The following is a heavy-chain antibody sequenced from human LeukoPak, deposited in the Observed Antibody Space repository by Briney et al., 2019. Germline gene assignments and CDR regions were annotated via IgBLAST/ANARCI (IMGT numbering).Heavy chain of an antibody. CDR3: ARDNPYYDSSGYYFFDY. Sequence: ASVKVSCKASGYTFTSYGISWVRQAPGQGLEWMGWISAYNGNTNYAQKLQGRVTMTTDTSTSTAYMELRSLRPDDTAVYYCARDNPYYDSSGYYFFDYWGQGTLVTVSS. J-gene: IGHJ4*02. D-gene: IGHD3-22*01. CDR2: ISAYNGNT. CDR1: GYTFTSYG. V-gene: IGHV1-18*01.